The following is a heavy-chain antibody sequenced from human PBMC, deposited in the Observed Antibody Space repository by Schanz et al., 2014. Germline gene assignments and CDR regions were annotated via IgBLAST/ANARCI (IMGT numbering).Heavy chain of an antibody. J-gene: IGHJ3*02. Sequence: EVQLVQSGGGLVQPGGSLRLSCAASGFSVTTNYMTWVRQAPGKGLEWVSVIYTGTPTYYADSVRGRFTFSRDNSKNTLYLQMNSLRAEDTAVYYCARRKHAFDIWGQGTMVTVSS. CDR3: ARRKHAFDI. CDR2: IYTGTPT. CDR1: GFSVTTNY. V-gene: IGHV3-66*01.